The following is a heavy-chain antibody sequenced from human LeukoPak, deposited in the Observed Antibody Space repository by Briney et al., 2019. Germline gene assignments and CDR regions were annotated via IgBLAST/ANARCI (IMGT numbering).Heavy chain of an antibody. V-gene: IGHV3-30*03. CDR3: ARDHSPKWGSGERYFDY. J-gene: IGHJ4*02. Sequence: GGSLRLSCAASGFTFSSYGMHWVRQAPGKGLEWVAVISYDGSNKYYADSVKGRFTISRDNSKNTLYLQMNSLRAEDTAVYYCARDHSPKWGSGERYFDYWGQGTLVTVSS. CDR1: GFTFSSYG. CDR2: ISYDGSNK. D-gene: IGHD7-27*01.